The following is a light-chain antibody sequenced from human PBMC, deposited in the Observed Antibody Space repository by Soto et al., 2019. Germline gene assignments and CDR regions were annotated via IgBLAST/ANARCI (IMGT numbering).Light chain of an antibody. CDR3: QQYGSSPVT. CDR1: QSVGSY. CDR2: DAS. V-gene: IGKV3-11*01. Sequence: ETVLTQSPATLSLSPGERATLSCRASQSVGSYLGWSQQKPGQAPRLLIYDASNRATGIPARVSGSGSGTDFNLTVSSLEPEDFAVYFCQQYGSSPVTFGGGTKVDIK. J-gene: IGKJ4*01.